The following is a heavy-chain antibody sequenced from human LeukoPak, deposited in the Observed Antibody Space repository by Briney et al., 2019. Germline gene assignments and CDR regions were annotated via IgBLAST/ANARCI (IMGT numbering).Heavy chain of an antibody. Sequence: GGSLRLSCAASGFMFSNYWMTWVRQAPGKGLEWVANIKREGSEKHYVESVKGRLTISRDNAKNLLYLQMNSLRAEDTAVYYCARLPADDSVFDHWGQGTLVTVSS. J-gene: IGHJ4*02. V-gene: IGHV3-7*01. CDR1: GFMFSNYW. CDR3: ARLPADDSVFDH. D-gene: IGHD2-15*01. CDR2: IKREGSEK.